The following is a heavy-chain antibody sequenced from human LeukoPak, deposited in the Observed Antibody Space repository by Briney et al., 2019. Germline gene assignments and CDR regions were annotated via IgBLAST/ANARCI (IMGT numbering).Heavy chain of an antibody. CDR1: GVSFSGYY. Sequence: SETLSLTCAVYGVSFSGYYWSWIRQPPRKGLEWIGYIYYSGSTNYNPSLKSRVTISVDTSKNQFSLKLSSVTAADTAVYYCARDRVANYYYYGMDVWGQGTTVTVSS. D-gene: IGHD2-15*01. J-gene: IGHJ6*02. V-gene: IGHV4-59*01. CDR2: IYYSGST. CDR3: ARDRVANYYYYGMDV.